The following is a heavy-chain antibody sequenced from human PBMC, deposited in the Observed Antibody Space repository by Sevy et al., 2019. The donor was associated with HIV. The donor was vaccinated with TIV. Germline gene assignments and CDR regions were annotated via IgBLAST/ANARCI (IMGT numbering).Heavy chain of an antibody. V-gene: IGHV3-53*01. CDR1: GFTVSSNY. CDR2: IYSGDRP. CDR3: ARDRVTYYYDSSGYYTSGYGMDV. D-gene: IGHD3-22*01. Sequence: GGSLRLSCAASGFTVSSNYMSWVRQAPGKGLEWVSVIYSGDRPDYADAVKGRFTISRDNSKNTLYLQMNSLRAEDTAVYYCARDRVTYYYDSSGYYTSGYGMDVWGQGTTVTVSS. J-gene: IGHJ6*02.